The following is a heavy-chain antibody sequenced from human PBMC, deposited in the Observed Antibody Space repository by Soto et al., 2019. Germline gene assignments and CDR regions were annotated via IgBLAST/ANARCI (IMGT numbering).Heavy chain of an antibody. CDR3: ARAAAGPMDY. D-gene: IGHD6-13*01. V-gene: IGHV1-8*02. Sequence: APVKVSCKAAGYTFTGYYMHLLRQTTGQGLEWMGWINPNSGDTGYAQKFQGRVTMTRNTSISTAYMELSSLRSEDTAVYDCARAAAGPMDYWGQGTLVTVSS. J-gene: IGHJ4*02. CDR2: INPNSGDT. CDR1: GYTFTGYY.